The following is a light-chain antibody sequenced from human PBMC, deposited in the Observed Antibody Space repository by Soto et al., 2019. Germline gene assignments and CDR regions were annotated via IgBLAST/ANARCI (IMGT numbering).Light chain of an antibody. CDR1: SSDVGGYNY. Sequence: QSALTQPASVSGSPGQSITISCTGTSSDVGGYNYVSWYQQHPGKAPKLMMYDVSNRPSGVSNRFSGSKSANTASLTISGLQAEDEADYYCSSYTGSSTYVVFGGGTKVTVL. V-gene: IGLV2-14*01. CDR3: SSYTGSSTYVV. J-gene: IGLJ2*01. CDR2: DVS.